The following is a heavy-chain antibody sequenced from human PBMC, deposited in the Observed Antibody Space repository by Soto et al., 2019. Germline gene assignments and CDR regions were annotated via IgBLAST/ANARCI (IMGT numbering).Heavy chain of an antibody. CDR2: ISGSGDNT. V-gene: IGHV3-23*01. Sequence: LKVYSAASGCSFSNYAMSWVRQAPGKGLEWVSTISGSGDNTYYADSVKGRFTISRDNSKKTLYLQMNSLRAEDTAVYYCAKAPYSSSSGRVYFDYWGQGTLVTVSS. J-gene: IGHJ4*02. D-gene: IGHD6-6*01. CDR1: GCSFSNYA. CDR3: AKAPYSSSSGRVYFDY.